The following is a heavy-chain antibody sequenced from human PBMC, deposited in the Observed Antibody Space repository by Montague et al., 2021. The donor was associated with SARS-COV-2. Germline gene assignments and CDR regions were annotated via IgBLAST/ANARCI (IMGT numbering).Heavy chain of an antibody. J-gene: IGHJ4*02. D-gene: IGHD6-19*01. CDR3: ARGSRQWLVRPPHYYYFDY. CDR1: GGSFSGYY. Sequence: SETLSLTCAVYGGSFSGYYWSWIRQLPGKGLEWIGEINHSGSTNYNPSLKSRVTISVDTSKNQFSLKLSSVTAADTAVYYCARGSRQWLVRPPHYYYFDYWGQGTLVTVSS. V-gene: IGHV4-34*01. CDR2: INHSGST.